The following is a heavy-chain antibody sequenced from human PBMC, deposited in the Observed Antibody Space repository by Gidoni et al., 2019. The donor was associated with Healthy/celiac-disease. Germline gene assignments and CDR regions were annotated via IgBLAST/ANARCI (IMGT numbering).Heavy chain of an antibody. CDR2: MSGSGGST. D-gene: IGHD4-17*01. CDR3: AKDQYGELPQNWFDP. Sequence: EVQLLESGGGLVQPGGSLRRSCAASGFTFRSYAMSWVRQAPVKGLEWVSAMSGSGGSTYYADSVKGRFTISRDNSKNTLYLQMNSLRAEDTAVYYCAKDQYGELPQNWFDPWGQGTLVTVSS. CDR1: GFTFRSYA. J-gene: IGHJ5*02. V-gene: IGHV3-23*01.